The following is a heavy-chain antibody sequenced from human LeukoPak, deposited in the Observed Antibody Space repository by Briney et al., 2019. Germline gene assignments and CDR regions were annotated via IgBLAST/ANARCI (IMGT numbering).Heavy chain of an antibody. D-gene: IGHD5-24*01. CDR2: IYYSGST. V-gene: IGHV4-39*01. Sequence: SETLSPTCTVSGGSISSSSYYWGWIRQPPGKGLEWIGSIYYSGSTYYNPSLKSRVTISVDTSKNQFSLKLSSVTAADTAVYYCARQGDGYEVDYWGQGTLVTVSS. CDR3: ARQGDGYEVDY. J-gene: IGHJ4*02. CDR1: GGSISSSSYY.